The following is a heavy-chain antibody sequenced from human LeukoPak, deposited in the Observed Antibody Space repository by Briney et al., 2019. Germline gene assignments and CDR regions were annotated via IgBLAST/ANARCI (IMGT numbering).Heavy chain of an antibody. D-gene: IGHD3-22*01. CDR2: IYPGDPDT. Sequence: GESLKISCKGSGYSFTSYWIGWVRQMPGKGLEWMGIIYPGDPDTRYSPSFQGQVTISADKSISTAYLQWSSLKASDTAMYYCASSYYYDSSGQYYFDYWGQGTLVTVSS. V-gene: IGHV5-51*01. J-gene: IGHJ4*02. CDR1: GYSFTSYW. CDR3: ASSYYYDSSGQYYFDY.